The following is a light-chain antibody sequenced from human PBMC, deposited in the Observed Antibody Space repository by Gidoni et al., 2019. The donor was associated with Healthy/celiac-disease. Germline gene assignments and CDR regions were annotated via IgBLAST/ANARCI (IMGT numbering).Light chain of an antibody. V-gene: IGKV1-39*01. CDR3: QQSYSTPFA. J-gene: IGKJ3*01. Sequence: DIQMTQSQSSLSASVGDRVTITCRASQSISSYLNWYQQKPGKAPKLLIYAASSLQSGVPSRFSGSGSVTDFTLTISSLQPEDFATYYCQQSYSTPFAFGPGTKVDIK. CDR1: QSISSY. CDR2: AAS.